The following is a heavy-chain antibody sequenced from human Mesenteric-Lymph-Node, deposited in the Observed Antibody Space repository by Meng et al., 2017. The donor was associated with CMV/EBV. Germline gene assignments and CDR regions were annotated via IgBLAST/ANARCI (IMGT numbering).Heavy chain of an antibody. J-gene: IGHJ6*02. CDR3: ARRGLLRFLEWLKHGMDV. CDR2: INHSGST. Sequence: SETLSLTCAVYGGSFSGYYWSWIRQPPGKGLEWIGEINHSGSTNYNPSLKSRVTISVDTSKNQFSLKLSSVTAADTAVYYCARRGLLRFLEWLKHGMDVWGQGTTVTVSS. D-gene: IGHD3-3*01. V-gene: IGHV4-34*01. CDR1: GGSFSGYY.